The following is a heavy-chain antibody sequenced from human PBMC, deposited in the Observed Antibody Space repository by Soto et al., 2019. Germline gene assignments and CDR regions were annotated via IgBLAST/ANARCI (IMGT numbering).Heavy chain of an antibody. CDR2: IYYSGST. CDR1: GASISSAVYF. V-gene: IGHV4-31*03. Sequence: QVQLQESGPGLVKPSQTLSLTCTVSGASISSAVYFWSWIRQHPGKGLEWIGYIYYSGSTYYNPSLKSRVTISVDTSKNQFSLKMSSVTAADTAVYYCARERDVTLVLGVHSGDWIDPWGQGTLVTVSS. CDR3: ARERDVTLVLGVHSGDWIDP. J-gene: IGHJ5*02. D-gene: IGHD3-10*01.